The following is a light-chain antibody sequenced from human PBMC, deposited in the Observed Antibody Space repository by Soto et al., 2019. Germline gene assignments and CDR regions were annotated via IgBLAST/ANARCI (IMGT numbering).Light chain of an antibody. Sequence: EVVLTQSPGTLSLSPGERATLSCRASERLSSTHLAWYQHKPGQSPRLLIYGASSRATGIPDRFSGSGSGTEFTLTIGRLEPEDFALYYCQRSGSAPPYIFGAGTRLDIK. J-gene: IGKJ2*01. V-gene: IGKV3-20*01. CDR3: QRSGSAPPYI. CDR1: ERLSSTH. CDR2: GAS.